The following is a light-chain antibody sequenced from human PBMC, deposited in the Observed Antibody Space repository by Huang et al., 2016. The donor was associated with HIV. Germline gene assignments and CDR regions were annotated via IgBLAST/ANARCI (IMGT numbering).Light chain of an antibody. CDR2: GAS. J-gene: IGKJ5*01. V-gene: IGKV3-15*01. CDR1: QSVSIN. CDR3: QQYNNWPPLIT. Sequence: EIVMTQSPATLSVSPGERATLSCRASQSVSINLAWYQQKPGQAPRLLIYGASTRATGIPARFSGSWSGTEFTLTISSLQSEDFAVYYCQQYNNWPPLITFGQGTRLEIK.